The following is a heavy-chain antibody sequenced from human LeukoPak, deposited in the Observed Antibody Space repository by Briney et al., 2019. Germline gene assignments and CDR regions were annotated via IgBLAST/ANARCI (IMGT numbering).Heavy chain of an antibody. Sequence: GESLKISCKGSGYSFTSYWIGWVRQMPGKGLEWMGIIYPGDSDTRYSPSFQGQVTISADKSISTAYLQWSSLKASDTAMYYCASAVRYYDILTGPFGYWGQGTLVTVSS. J-gene: IGHJ4*02. D-gene: IGHD3-9*01. CDR2: IYPGDSDT. CDR1: GYSFTSYW. CDR3: ASAVRYYDILTGPFGY. V-gene: IGHV5-51*01.